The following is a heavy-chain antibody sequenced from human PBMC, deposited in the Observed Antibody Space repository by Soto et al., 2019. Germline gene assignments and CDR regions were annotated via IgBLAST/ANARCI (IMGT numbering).Heavy chain of an antibody. CDR1: GGSISSSSYY. J-gene: IGHJ6*03. CDR3: ARHGRIAARRVGYYYMDV. V-gene: IGHV4-39*01. D-gene: IGHD6-6*01. CDR2: IYYSGST. Sequence: QLQLQESGPGLVKPSETLSLTCTVSGGSISSSSYYWGWIRQPPGKGLEWIGSIYYSGSTYYNPSLKSRVTISVDTSKNQFSLKLSSVTAADTAVYYCARHGRIAARRVGYYYMDVWGKGTTVTVSS.